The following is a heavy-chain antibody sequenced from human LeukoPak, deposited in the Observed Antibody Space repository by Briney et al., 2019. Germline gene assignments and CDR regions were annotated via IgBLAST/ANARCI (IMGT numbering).Heavy chain of an antibody. Sequence: AASVKVSCKASGYTFTGYYMHWVRQAPGQGLEWMGWTNPNSGGTNYAQKFQGRVTMTRDTSISTAYMELSRLRSDDTAVYYCARVSTMIVVVPGAFDIWGQGTMVTVSS. CDR3: ARVSTMIVVVPGAFDI. V-gene: IGHV1-2*02. J-gene: IGHJ3*02. CDR1: GYTFTGYY. CDR2: TNPNSGGT. D-gene: IGHD3-22*01.